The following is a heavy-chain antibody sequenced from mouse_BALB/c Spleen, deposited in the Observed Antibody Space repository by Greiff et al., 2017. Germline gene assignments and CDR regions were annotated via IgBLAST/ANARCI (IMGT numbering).Heavy chain of an antibody. J-gene: IGHJ4*01. D-gene: IGHD2-4*01. Sequence: VQLQESGAELARPGASVKMSCKASGYTFTSYTMHWVKQRPGQGLEWIGYINPSSGYTNYNQKFKDKATLTADKSSSTAYMQLSSLTSEDSAVYYCARRDYDGDYYAMDYWGQGTSVTVSS. CDR3: ARRDYDGDYYAMDY. CDR1: GYTFTSYT. CDR2: INPSSGYT. V-gene: IGHV1-4*01.